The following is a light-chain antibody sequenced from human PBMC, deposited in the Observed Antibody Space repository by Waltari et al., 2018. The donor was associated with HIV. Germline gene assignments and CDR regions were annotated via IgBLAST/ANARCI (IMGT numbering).Light chain of an antibody. CDR2: EVS. CDR3: SSYISSATPE. Sequence: QSALTQPASVSGSPGQSISISCTGTSSDIGNYYFSWYQPHPGKAPQVIIYEVSNRPSGVSNRFSGSKSGNTASLTISGLLPEDEAYYCCSSYISSATPEFGGGTRLTVL. CDR1: SSDIGNYY. J-gene: IGLJ3*02. V-gene: IGLV2-14*01.